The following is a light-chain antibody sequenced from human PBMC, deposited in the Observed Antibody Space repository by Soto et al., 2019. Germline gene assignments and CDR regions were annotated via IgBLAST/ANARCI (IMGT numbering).Light chain of an antibody. Sequence: DIQMTQSPSTLSASVGDRVTITCRASQSISSWLAWYQQKPGKAPKLLIYKASSLESGVPSRFSGSGSGTGFTLTISSLQPDDFGTFYCQQYNSYSTFGQGTKVEIK. J-gene: IGKJ1*01. CDR2: KAS. V-gene: IGKV1-5*03. CDR1: QSISSW. CDR3: QQYNSYST.